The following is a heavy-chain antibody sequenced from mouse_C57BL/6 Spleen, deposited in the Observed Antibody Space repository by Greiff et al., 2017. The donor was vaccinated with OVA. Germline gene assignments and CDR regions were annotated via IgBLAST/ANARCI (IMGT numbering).Heavy chain of an antibody. CDR1: GYAFSSSW. Sequence: VQLVESGPELVKPGASVKISCKASGYAFSSSWMNWVKQRPGKGLEWIGRIYPGDGDTNYNGKFKGKATLTADKSSSTAYMQLSSLTSEDSAVYFCARNGNYLYYFDYWGQGTTLTVSS. CDR3: ARNGNYLYYFDY. D-gene: IGHD2-1*01. V-gene: IGHV1-82*01. J-gene: IGHJ2*01. CDR2: IYPGDGDT.